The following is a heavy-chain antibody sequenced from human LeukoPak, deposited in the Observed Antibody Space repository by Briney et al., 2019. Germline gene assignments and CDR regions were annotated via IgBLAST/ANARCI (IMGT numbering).Heavy chain of an antibody. J-gene: IGHJ5*02. Sequence: ASVKVSCKASGYTFTSYYMHWVRQAPGQGLEWMGIINPSGGSTSYAQKFQGRVTMTRDTSTSTVYMELSSLRSEDTAVYYCARDRVSMTVAVLTPFDPWGQGTLVTVSS. D-gene: IGHD3-22*01. CDR3: ARDRVSMTVAVLTPFDP. V-gene: IGHV1-46*01. CDR1: GYTFTSYY. CDR2: INPSGGST.